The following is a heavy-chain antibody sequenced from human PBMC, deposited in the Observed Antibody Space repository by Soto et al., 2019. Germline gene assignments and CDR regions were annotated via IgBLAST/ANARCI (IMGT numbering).Heavy chain of an antibody. Sequence: GGSLRLSCAASGFTVSSNYMSWVRQPPGKGLEWVSVIHSDGSTYYADSVKGRFTISRDNSKNTLYLQINSLRAEDTAVYYCARGLIGPVVRGVIIFRYFDYWGQGTLVTVSS. CDR3: ARGLIGPVVRGVIIFRYFDY. CDR1: GFTVSSNY. CDR2: IHSDGST. V-gene: IGHV3-66*01. D-gene: IGHD3-10*01. J-gene: IGHJ4*02.